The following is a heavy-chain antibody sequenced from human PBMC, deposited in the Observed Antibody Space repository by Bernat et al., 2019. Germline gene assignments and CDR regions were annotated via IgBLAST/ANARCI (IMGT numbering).Heavy chain of an antibody. D-gene: IGHD6-19*01. J-gene: IGHJ3*02. CDR2: IRSKAYGGTT. CDR3: TRETKGSSGWLYIAAFDI. CDR1: GFTFGDYA. V-gene: IGHV3-49*03. Sequence: EVQLVESGGGLVQPGRSLRLSCTASGFTFGDYAMSWIRQAPGKGLEWVGFIRSKAYGGTTEYAASVKGRFTISRDDSKSIAYLQMNSLKTEDTAVYYCTRETKGSSGWLYIAAFDIWGQGTMVTVSS.